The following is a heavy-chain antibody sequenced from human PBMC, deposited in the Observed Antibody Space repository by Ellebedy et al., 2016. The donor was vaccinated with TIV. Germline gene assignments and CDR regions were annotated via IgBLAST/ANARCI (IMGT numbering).Heavy chain of an antibody. CDR2: ISAYNGNT. D-gene: IGHD2-21*02. CDR3: ARDGPFYCGGDCYSDD. Sequence: ASVKVSCXASGYTFTSYGISWVRQAPGQGLEWMGWISAYNGNTNYAQKLQGRVTMTTDTSTSTAYMELRSLRSDDTAVYYCARDGPFYCGGDCYSDDWGQGTLVTVSS. CDR1: GYTFTSYG. J-gene: IGHJ4*02. V-gene: IGHV1-18*01.